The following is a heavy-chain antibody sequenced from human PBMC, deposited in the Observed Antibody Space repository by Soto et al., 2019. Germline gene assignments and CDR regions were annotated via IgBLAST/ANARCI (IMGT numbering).Heavy chain of an antibody. CDR2: ISGSGGST. CDR1: GFTFSRYA. Sequence: PGGSLRLSCAASGFTFSRYAMSWVRQAPGKGLEWVSAISGSGGSTYYADSVKGRFTISRDNSKNTLYLQMNSLRAEDTAVYYCAKDHPSVFPYYYYYYMDVWGKGTTVTVSS. V-gene: IGHV3-23*01. J-gene: IGHJ6*03. CDR3: AKDHPSVFPYYYYYYMDV.